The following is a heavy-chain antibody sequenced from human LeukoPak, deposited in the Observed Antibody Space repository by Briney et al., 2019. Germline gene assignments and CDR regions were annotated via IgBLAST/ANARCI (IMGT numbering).Heavy chain of an antibody. V-gene: IGHV3-23*01. J-gene: IGHJ4*02. Sequence: GGSLRLSCAASGFTFSSYAMSWVRQAPGKGLEWVSAISGSGGSTYYADSVKGRFTISRDNAKNSLYLQMNSLRAEDTAVYYCAREGGSYYGFDYWGQGTLVTVSS. D-gene: IGHD1-26*01. CDR1: GFTFSSYA. CDR3: AREGGSYYGFDY. CDR2: ISGSGGST.